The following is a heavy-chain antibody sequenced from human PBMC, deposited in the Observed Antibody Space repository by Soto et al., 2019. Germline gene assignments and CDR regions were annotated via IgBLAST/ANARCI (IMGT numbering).Heavy chain of an antibody. Sequence: QVQLVESGGGVVQPGRSLRLSCAASGFTFSSYGMHWVRQAPGKGLEWVAVISYDGSNKYYADSVKGRFTISRDNSKNTLYLQMNSLRGQDTAVYYGSNLYCCGGSCLDYWGQGCLVTASA. V-gene: IGHV3-30*18. J-gene: IGHJ4*02. CDR1: GFTFSSYG. D-gene: IGHD2-15*01. CDR3: SNLYCCGGSCLDY. CDR2: ISYDGSNK.